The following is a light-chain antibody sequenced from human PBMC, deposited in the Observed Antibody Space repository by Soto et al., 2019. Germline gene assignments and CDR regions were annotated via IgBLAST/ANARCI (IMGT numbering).Light chain of an antibody. Sequence: FMLTQPPSVSESPGKTVTISCTRSSGSIASSYVQWYQQRPGSAPTTVIYDDYQRPSGVSDRFSGSIDSSSNSASLTISGLKTEDEADYYCQSYDGSNSYVFGTGTKLTVL. V-gene: IGLV6-57*03. CDR1: SGSIASSY. CDR2: DDY. J-gene: IGLJ1*01. CDR3: QSYDGSNSYV.